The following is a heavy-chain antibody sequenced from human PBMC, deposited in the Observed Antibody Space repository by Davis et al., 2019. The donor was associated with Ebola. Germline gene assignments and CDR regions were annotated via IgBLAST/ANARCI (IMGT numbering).Heavy chain of an antibody. D-gene: IGHD2-15*01. V-gene: IGHV1-69*06. Sequence: AASVKVSCKASGYTFTSYDISWVRQAPGQGLEWMGGIIPIFGTANYAQKFQGRVTITADKSTSTAYMELSSLRSEDTAVYYCARGAYQLLPQYYFDYWGQGTLVTVSS. CDR1: GYTFTSYD. CDR2: IIPIFGTA. J-gene: IGHJ4*02. CDR3: ARGAYQLLPQYYFDY.